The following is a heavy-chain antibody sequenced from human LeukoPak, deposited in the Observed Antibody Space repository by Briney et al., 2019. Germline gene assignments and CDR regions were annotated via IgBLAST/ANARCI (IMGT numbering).Heavy chain of an antibody. D-gene: IGHD2-15*01. CDR2: ISWDGGST. V-gene: IGHV3-43D*03. J-gene: IGHJ6*04. Sequence: GGSLRLSCAASGFTFDHYAMHWVRQAPGKGLEWVSLISWDGGSTFYADSVKGRFTISRDNSKNSLYLQMNSLRPEDTALYYCAKDIKPVAFAPPGVWGKGTTVTVSS. CDR1: GFTFDHYA. CDR3: AKDIKPVAFAPPGV.